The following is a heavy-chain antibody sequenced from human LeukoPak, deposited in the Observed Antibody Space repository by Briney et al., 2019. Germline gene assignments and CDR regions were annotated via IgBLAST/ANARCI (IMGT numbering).Heavy chain of an antibody. D-gene: IGHD7-27*01. CDR2: INHSGST. CDR3: AIRVPGAAFDI. Sequence: KPSETLSLTCTVSGGSISSYYWSWIRQPPGKGLEWIGEINHSGSTNYNPSLKSRVTISVDTSKNQFSLKLSSVTAADTAVYYCAIRVPGAAFDIWGQGTMVTVSS. V-gene: IGHV4-34*01. J-gene: IGHJ3*02. CDR1: GGSISSYY.